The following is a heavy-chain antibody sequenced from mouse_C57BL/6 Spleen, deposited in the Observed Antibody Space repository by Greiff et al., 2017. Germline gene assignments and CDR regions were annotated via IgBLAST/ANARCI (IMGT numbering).Heavy chain of an antibody. J-gene: IGHJ3*01. Sequence: VQLQQSGPELVKPGASVKISCKASGYTFTDYYMNWVKQSHGKSLEWIGDINPNNGGTSYNQKFKGKATLTVDKSSSTAYMELRSLTSEDSAVYYCARSITTVVEGDWFAYWGQGTLVTVSA. CDR1: GYTFTDYY. V-gene: IGHV1-26*01. CDR3: ARSITTVVEGDWFAY. D-gene: IGHD1-1*01. CDR2: INPNNGGT.